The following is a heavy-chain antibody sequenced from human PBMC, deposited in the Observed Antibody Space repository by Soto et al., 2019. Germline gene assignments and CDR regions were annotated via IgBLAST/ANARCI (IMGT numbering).Heavy chain of an antibody. CDR3: AKVPHIGTMIVVVPPSPFDY. Sequence: PGGSMRLSCAASGFTFSSYAMSWVRQAPGKGLEWVSAISGSGGSTYYADSVKGRFTISRDNSKNTLYLQMNSLRAEDTAVYYCAKVPHIGTMIVVVPPSPFDYWGQGTLVTVSS. CDR2: ISGSGGST. V-gene: IGHV3-23*01. J-gene: IGHJ4*02. CDR1: GFTFSSYA. D-gene: IGHD3-22*01.